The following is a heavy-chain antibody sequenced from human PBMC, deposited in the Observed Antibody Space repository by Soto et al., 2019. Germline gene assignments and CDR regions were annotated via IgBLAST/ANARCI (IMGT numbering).Heavy chain of an antibody. CDR2: IYYSGST. J-gene: IGHJ6*03. D-gene: IGHD3-10*01. Sequence: KPSETLSLTCTVSGGSISSGGYYWSWIRQHPGKGLEWIGYIYYSGSTYYNPSLKSRVTISVDTSKNQFSLKLSSVTAADTAVYYCARPYYGSGSRYYMDVWGKGTTVTVSS. V-gene: IGHV4-31*03. CDR1: GGSISSGGYY. CDR3: ARPYYGSGSRYYMDV.